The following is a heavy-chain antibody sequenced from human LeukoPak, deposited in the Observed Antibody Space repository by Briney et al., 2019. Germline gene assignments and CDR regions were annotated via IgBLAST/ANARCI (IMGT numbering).Heavy chain of an antibody. J-gene: IGHJ4*02. D-gene: IGHD3-22*01. V-gene: IGHV1-2*02. CDR3: ARDYYDSSGRQPLSDY. CDR1: GYTFTGYY. Sequence: ASVKVSCKASGYTFTGYYMHWVRQAPGQGLEWMGWINPNSGGTNYAQKLQGRVTMTTDTSTSTAYMELRSLRSDDTAVYYCARDYYDSSGRQPLSDYWGQGTLVTVSS. CDR2: INPNSGGT.